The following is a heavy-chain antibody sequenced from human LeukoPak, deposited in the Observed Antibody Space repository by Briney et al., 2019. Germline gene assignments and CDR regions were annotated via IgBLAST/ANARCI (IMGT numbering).Heavy chain of an antibody. CDR1: GFSFSGYG. D-gene: IGHD2-2*01. V-gene: IGHV3-30*18. J-gene: IGHJ5*02. Sequence: GGSLRLSCAASGFSFSGYGMHWVRQAPGKGLEWVAVISYDGNNKYYTDSVKGRFTISRDNSKNTLYLQMNSLRAEDTAVYYCAKDPEPYCSSTSCYSDWFDPWGQGTLVTVSS. CDR3: AKDPEPYCSSTSCYSDWFDP. CDR2: ISYDGNNK.